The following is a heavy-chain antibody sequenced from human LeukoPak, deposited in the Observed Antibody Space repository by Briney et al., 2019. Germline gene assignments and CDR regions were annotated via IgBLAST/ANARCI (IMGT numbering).Heavy chain of an antibody. CDR2: ISPDGHYV. V-gene: IGHV3-23*01. D-gene: IGHD1-1*01. CDR1: GFTFSTYA. J-gene: IGHJ4*02. CDR3: AKFDWNDGYYFDY. Sequence: TGGSLRLSCAASGFTFSTYAMAWVRQAPGMGLMWLSSISPDGHYVYYADSVKGRFTTSRDNFKNTVYLQMNSLRAEDTAVYFCAKFDWNDGYYFDYWGQGTLVTVSS.